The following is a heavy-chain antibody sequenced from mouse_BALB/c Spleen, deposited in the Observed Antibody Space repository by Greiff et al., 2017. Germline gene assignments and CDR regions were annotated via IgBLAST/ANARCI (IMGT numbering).Heavy chain of an antibody. CDR3: ARDKVRQDYFDY. Sequence: VKVVESGPGLVAPSQSLSITCTVSGFSLTSYGVHWVRQPPGKGLEWLGVIWAGGSTNYNSALMSRLSISKDNSKSQVFLKMNSLQTDDTAMYYCARDKVRQDYFDYWGQGTTLTVSS. CDR1: GFSLTSYG. J-gene: IGHJ2*01. V-gene: IGHV2-9*02. D-gene: IGHD2-14*01. CDR2: IWAGGST.